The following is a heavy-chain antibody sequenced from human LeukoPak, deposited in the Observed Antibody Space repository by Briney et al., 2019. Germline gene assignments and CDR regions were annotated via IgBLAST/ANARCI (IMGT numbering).Heavy chain of an antibody. J-gene: IGHJ5*01. CDR3: ARRPRITVFGVVKKGGNWFDP. CDR1: GGSFSGYY. Sequence: PSETLSLTCAVYGGSFSGYYWSWIRQPPGKGLEWIGEINRSGSTNYNPSLKSRVTISIDTSKNQFSLRLSSVAAADTAVYYCARRPRITVFGVVKKGGNWFDPWGQGTPVTVSS. D-gene: IGHD3-3*01. CDR2: INRSGST. V-gene: IGHV4-34*01.